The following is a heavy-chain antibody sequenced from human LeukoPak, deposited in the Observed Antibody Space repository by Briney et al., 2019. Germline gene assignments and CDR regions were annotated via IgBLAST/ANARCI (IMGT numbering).Heavy chain of an antibody. CDR3: TAEYSYGYLVSDY. CDR2: IKSKTDGGTT. J-gene: IGHJ4*02. D-gene: IGHD5-18*01. Sequence: GGSLRLSCAASGFTFSNAWLSWVRQAPGKGLEWVGRIKSKTDGGTTDYAAPVKGRFTISRDDSKNTLYLQMNSLKTEDTAVYYCTAEYSYGYLVSDYWGQGTLVTVSS. V-gene: IGHV3-15*01. CDR1: GFTFSNAW.